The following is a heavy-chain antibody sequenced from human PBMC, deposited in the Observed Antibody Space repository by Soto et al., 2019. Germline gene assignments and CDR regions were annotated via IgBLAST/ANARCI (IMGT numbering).Heavy chain of an antibody. D-gene: IGHD3-10*01. V-gene: IGHV5-10-1*01. Sequence: GESLKISCKGSGYSFTSYWISWVRQMPGKGLEWMGRIDPSDSYTNYSPSFQGHVTISADKSISTAYLQWSSLKASDTAMYYCARLSLLWFGELLYGMDAWGQGTTVTVSS. CDR3: ARLSLLWFGELLYGMDA. CDR1: GYSFTSYW. CDR2: IDPSDSYT. J-gene: IGHJ6*02.